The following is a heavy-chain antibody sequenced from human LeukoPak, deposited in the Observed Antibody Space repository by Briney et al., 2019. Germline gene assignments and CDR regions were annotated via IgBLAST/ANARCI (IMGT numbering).Heavy chain of an antibody. Sequence: GGSLRLSCAVSGFNFRDHWMDWDRQAPGKGLEWVGHIKNDGSETYYLDSLKGRFSISRDNTNNALYLQMNSLRVEDTAVYYCVKNDGWFHLAQWGQGTLVTVSS. CDR2: IKNDGSET. D-gene: IGHD6-19*01. CDR1: GFNFRDHW. V-gene: IGHV3-7*03. CDR3: VKNDGWFHLAQ. J-gene: IGHJ4*02.